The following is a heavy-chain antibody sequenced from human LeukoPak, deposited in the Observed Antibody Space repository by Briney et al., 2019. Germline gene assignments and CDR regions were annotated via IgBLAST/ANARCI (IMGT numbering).Heavy chain of an antibody. J-gene: IGHJ4*02. Sequence: ASVKVSCKASGYIFTGYYLHWVRQAPGQGLEWMGWINPNSGGTKYAQKFQGRVTMTRDTSISTVYMELSRLRSDDTAVYYCASFDNWNFDYWGQGTLVTVSS. CDR1: GYIFTGYY. V-gene: IGHV1-2*02. CDR2: INPNSGGT. CDR3: ASFDNWNFDY. D-gene: IGHD1-20*01.